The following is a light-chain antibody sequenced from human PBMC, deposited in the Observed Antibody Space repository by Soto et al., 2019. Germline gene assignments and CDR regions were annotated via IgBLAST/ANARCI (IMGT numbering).Light chain of an antibody. V-gene: IGKV3-20*01. J-gene: IGKJ2*01. CDR2: GAS. CDR3: QQYGGSPYT. CDR1: QNVRTF. Sequence: EVVLTQSPATLSLSPGERATLSCRASQNVRTFLDWYQQKPGQAPRLLIYGASSRATGIPDRFSGSGSVTDFTLTISRLEPEDFAVYYCQQYGGSPYTFGQGTKLEI.